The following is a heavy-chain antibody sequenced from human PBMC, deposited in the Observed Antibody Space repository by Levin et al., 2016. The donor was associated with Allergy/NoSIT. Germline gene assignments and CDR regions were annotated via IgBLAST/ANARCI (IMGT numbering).Heavy chain of an antibody. D-gene: IGHD3-9*01. V-gene: IGHV4-59*08. CDR3: ARRYYDILTGYSNHAFDI. J-gene: IGHJ3*02. CDR2: IYYSGSA. Sequence: WIRQPPGKGLEWIGYIYYSGSASYNPSLKSRVTISVDTSKNQFSLKLSSVTAADTAVYYCARRYYDILTGYSNHAFDIWGQGTMVTVSS.